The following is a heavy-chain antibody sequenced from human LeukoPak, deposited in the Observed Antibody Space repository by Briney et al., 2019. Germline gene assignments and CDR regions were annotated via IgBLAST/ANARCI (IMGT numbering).Heavy chain of an antibody. CDR2: INTDTGNP. CDR3: AREGAYCSGGSCYDGWFDP. Sequence: ASVKVSCKASDYTFTTYAMNWVRQAPGQGLEWMGWINTDTGNPTYAPGFTGRFVFSLDTSVSTAYLQISSLKAEDTAVYYCAREGAYCSGGSCYDGWFDPWGQGTLVTVSS. CDR1: DYTFTTYA. V-gene: IGHV7-4-1*02. J-gene: IGHJ5*02. D-gene: IGHD2-15*01.